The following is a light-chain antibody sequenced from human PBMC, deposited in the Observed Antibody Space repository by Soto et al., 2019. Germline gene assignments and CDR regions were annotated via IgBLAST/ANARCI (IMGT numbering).Light chain of an antibody. Sequence: QSALTQPASVSGSPGQSITFSCTGTSSDVGAYNYVSWYQQHPGKAPKLMIYDVSNRPSGVSTRFSGSKSGNTASLTISGLQAEDEGDYYCSSYTSSSTPLVFGGGTKLTVL. CDR2: DVS. V-gene: IGLV2-14*03. J-gene: IGLJ3*02. CDR3: SSYTSSSTPLV. CDR1: SSDVGAYNY.